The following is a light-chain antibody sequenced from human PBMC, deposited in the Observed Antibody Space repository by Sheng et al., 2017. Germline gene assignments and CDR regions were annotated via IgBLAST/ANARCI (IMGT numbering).Light chain of an antibody. CDR1: QGISSY. Sequence: DVQMTQSPSSLSASVGDRVSMTCRASQGISSYLAWYQQKPGKVPKLLIYAASTLQSGVQSRFSGSGSGTEFTLTISSLQPEDVATYYCQRYDSAPRTFGQGTRLEIK. CDR3: QRYDSAPRT. V-gene: IGKV1-27*01. CDR2: AAS. J-gene: IGKJ5*01.